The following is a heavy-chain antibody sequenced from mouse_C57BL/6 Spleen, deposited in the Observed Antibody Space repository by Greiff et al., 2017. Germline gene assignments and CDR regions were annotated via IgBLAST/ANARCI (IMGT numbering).Heavy chain of an antibody. Sequence: QVQLQQSGAELVRPGASVKLSCKASGYTFTDYYINWVKQRPGQGLEWIARIYPGSGNTYYNEKFKGKATLTAEKSSSTAYMQLSSLTSEDSAVYFCASQAYYSNYFDYWGQGTTLTVSS. CDR2: IYPGSGNT. D-gene: IGHD2-5*01. CDR1: GYTFTDYY. CDR3: ASQAYYSNYFDY. J-gene: IGHJ2*01. V-gene: IGHV1-76*01.